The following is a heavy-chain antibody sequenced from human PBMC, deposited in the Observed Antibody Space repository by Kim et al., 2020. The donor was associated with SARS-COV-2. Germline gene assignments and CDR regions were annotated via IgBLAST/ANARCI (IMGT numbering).Heavy chain of an antibody. CDR3: ARDSSYDILTGYPPEGFDP. V-gene: IGHV1-69*06. J-gene: IGHJ5*02. CDR1: GGTFSSYA. Sequence: SVKVSCKASGGTFSSYAISWVRQAPGQGLEWMGGIIPIFGTANYAQKFQGRVTITADKSTSTAYMELSSLRSEDTAVYYCARDSSYDILTGYPPEGFDPWGQGTLVTVSS. D-gene: IGHD3-9*01. CDR2: IIPIFGTA.